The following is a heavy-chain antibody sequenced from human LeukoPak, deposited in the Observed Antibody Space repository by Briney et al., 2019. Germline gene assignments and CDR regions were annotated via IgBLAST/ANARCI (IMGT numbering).Heavy chain of an antibody. Sequence: GGSLRLSCAASGFAFSSYGMHWVRQAPGKGLEWVAVISYDGSNKYYADSVKGRFTISRDNSKNTLYLQMNSLRAEDTAVYYCAQNVILAGGYWGQGTLVTVSS. V-gene: IGHV3-30*18. CDR2: ISYDGSNK. J-gene: IGHJ4*02. CDR1: GFAFSSYG. D-gene: IGHD2/OR15-2a*01. CDR3: AQNVILAGGY.